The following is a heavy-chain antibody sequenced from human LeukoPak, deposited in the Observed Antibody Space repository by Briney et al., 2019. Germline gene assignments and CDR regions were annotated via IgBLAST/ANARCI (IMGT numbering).Heavy chain of an antibody. Sequence: ASVKVSCKASGYTFTSYGISWVRQAPGQGLEWMGWISAYNGNTNYAQKLQGRVTMTTDTSTSTAYMELRSLRSDDTAVYYCARDHGIHPPGSSWYMGGFDPWGQGTLVTVSS. J-gene: IGHJ5*02. CDR3: ARDHGIHPPGSSWYMGGFDP. CDR1: GYTFTSYG. CDR2: ISAYNGNT. D-gene: IGHD6-13*01. V-gene: IGHV1-18*01.